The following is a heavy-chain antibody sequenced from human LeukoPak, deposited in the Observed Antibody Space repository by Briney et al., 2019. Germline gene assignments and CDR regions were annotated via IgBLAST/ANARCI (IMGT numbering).Heavy chain of an antibody. CDR3: AKWGDYDILTGYYDSDY. D-gene: IGHD3-9*01. J-gene: IGHJ4*02. CDR1: GFTFSNYA. V-gene: IGHV3-23*01. Sequence: PGASLRLSCAASGFTFSNYAMSWVRQAPGKGLEWVSAVSGRDDSTYYADSVKGRFTISRDNSKNTLYLQMNSLRAEDTAVYYCAKWGDYDILTGYYDSDYWGQRTLVTVSS. CDR2: VSGRDDST.